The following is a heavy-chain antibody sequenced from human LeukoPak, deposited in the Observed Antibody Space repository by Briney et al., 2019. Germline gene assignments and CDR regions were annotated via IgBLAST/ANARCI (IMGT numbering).Heavy chain of an antibody. D-gene: IGHD4-17*01. V-gene: IGHV4-31*03. CDR3: ASRSDYGDYY. J-gene: IGHJ4*02. Sequence: SETLSLTCTVSGGSISSGGYYWSWIRQHPGKGLEWIGYIYFSGSTYYNPSLKSRGTISVDTSKNQFSLKLSSVTAADTAVYYCASRSDYGDYYWGQGTLVTVSS. CDR2: IYFSGST. CDR1: GGSISSGGYY.